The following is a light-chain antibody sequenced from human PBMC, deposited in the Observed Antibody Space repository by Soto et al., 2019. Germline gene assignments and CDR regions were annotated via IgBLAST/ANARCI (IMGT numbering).Light chain of an antibody. CDR1: QSVSSN. V-gene: IGKV3-15*01. CDR3: RQYNNWPPWT. Sequence: EIVLTQSPGTLSLSPGERATLSSRASQSVSSNLAWSQQKPGQAPRLLIYGASTRATGIPARFSGSGSGTEFTLTISSLQSEDFAVYYCRQYNNWPPWTFGQGTKVDIK. J-gene: IGKJ1*01. CDR2: GAS.